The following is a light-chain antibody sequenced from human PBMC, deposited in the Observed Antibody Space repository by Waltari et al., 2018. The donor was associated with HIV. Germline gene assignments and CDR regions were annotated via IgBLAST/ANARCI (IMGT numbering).Light chain of an antibody. CDR2: EDK. V-gene: IGLV1-47*01. CDR3: DVWDESLDGWL. Sequence: QSELTQSPSASGTPGQRITISCSGRSSNIEGNYVYWYKQLPGSTPKVLIYEDKGRPSGVPDRISGSKSGTSASLLISGLRSDDEADYYCDVWDESLDGWLFGGGTKLTVL. J-gene: IGLJ3*02. CDR1: SSNIEGNY.